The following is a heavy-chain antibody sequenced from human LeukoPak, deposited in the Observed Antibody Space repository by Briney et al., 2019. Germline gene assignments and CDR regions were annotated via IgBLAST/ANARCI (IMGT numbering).Heavy chain of an antibody. CDR1: GFTFSSYG. V-gene: IGHV3-30*02. CDR3: AKRGGTTVTTSNFHMDV. CDR2: TGYDGSNK. D-gene: IGHD4-17*01. Sequence: GGSLRLSCAASGFTFSSYGMHWVRQAPGKGLEWVAFTGYDGSNKYTADSARGRFTLSRDNSKDTLYLQMNSLRAEDTAVYYCAKRGGTTVTTSNFHMDVWGKGTTVTVSS. J-gene: IGHJ6*03.